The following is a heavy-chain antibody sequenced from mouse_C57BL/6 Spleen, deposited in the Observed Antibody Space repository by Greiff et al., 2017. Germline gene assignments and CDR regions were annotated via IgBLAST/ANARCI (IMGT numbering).Heavy chain of an antibody. J-gene: IGHJ4*01. CDR1: GYTFTSYW. D-gene: IGHD1-1*01. V-gene: IGHV1-64*01. CDR2: IHPNSGST. CDR3: ASRHYYGSSYDAMDY. Sequence: QVQLQQPGAELVKPGASVKLSCKASGYTFTSYWMHWVKQRPGQGLEWIGMIHPNSGSTNYNEKFKSKATLTVDKSSSTAYMQLSSLTSEDSAVYYCASRHYYGSSYDAMDYWGQGTSGTVSS.